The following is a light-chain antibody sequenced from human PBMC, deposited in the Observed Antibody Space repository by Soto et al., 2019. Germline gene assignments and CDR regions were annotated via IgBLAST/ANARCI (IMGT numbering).Light chain of an antibody. Sequence: QTVVTQEPSLIVSPGATVTLTCTSSTGPVTNFNYANWFQQKPGQPPRALIWSATNRHSWTPARFSGSLLGGKAALTLSGAQPEDEADYYCLLYYDGSRLMFGGGTQLTVL. CDR3: LLYYDGSRLM. CDR2: SAT. V-gene: IGLV7-43*01. CDR1: TGPVTNFNY. J-gene: IGLJ3*02.